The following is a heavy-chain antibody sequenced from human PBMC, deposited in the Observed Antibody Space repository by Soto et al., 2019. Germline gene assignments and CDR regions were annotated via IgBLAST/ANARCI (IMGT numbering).Heavy chain of an antibody. J-gene: IGHJ4*02. V-gene: IGHV3-7*01. Sequence: EVQLVESGGGLVQPGGSLRLSCAASGFIFRSYWMSWVRQAPGKGLEWVANINQDGSEKYYVDSVRGRFIISRDNAENSLYLQMNSLRAEDTALYCCASDGVAAGLYLDNWGQGTLVTVSS. CDR3: ASDGVAAGLYLDN. CDR1: GFIFRSYW. D-gene: IGHD2-15*01. CDR2: INQDGSEK.